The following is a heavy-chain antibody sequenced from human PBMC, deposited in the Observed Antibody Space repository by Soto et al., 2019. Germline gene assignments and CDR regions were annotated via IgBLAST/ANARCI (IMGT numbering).Heavy chain of an antibody. CDR1: GYTITIYG. CDR3: ARDVLDVVVPAAMFVPWFDP. V-gene: IGHV1-18*01. D-gene: IGHD2-2*01. CDR2: ISAYNGNT. Sequence: ASVTVSCQASGYTITIYGISWVRQAPGQGLEWMGWISAYNGNTNYAQKLQGRVTMTTDTSTSTAYMELRSLRSDDTAVYYCARDVLDVVVPAAMFVPWFDPWGQGTLVTVSS. J-gene: IGHJ5*02.